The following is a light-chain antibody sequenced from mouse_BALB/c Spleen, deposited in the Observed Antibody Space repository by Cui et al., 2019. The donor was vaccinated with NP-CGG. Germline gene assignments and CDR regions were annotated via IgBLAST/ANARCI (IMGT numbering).Light chain of an antibody. J-gene: IGLJ1*01. V-gene: IGLV1*01. Sequence: QALATQESALPTSPGETVTLTCRSSTGAVTTSNYANWVQEKPDHLFTGLIGGTNNRVPGVPARFSGSLIGDKAALTITGAQTEDEATYFCALWYSNHWVFGGGTKLTVL. CDR1: TGAVTTSNY. CDR3: ALWYSNHWV. CDR2: GTN.